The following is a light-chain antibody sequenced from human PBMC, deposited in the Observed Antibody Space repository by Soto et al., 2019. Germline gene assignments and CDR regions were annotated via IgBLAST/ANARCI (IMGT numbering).Light chain of an antibody. V-gene: IGLV1-44*01. CDR3: ATWDDSRNGV. CDR1: TSNIESHP. Sequence: QSVLTQPPSASGTPGQRIIISCSGSTSNIESHPVNWFQQVPGAAPKLLIKTNNQRPSGVPDRFSGSKSGASASLAISGLQSGDEATYYCATWDDSRNGVFGSGTKVTVL. CDR2: TNN. J-gene: IGLJ1*01.